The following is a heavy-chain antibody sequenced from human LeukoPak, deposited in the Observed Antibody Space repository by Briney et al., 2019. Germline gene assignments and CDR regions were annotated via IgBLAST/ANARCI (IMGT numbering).Heavy chain of an antibody. V-gene: IGHV1-2*02. CDR1: GYTFTGYY. CDR2: INPNSGGT. Sequence: ASVKVSCKASGYTFTGYYMHWVRQAPGQGLEWMGWINPNSGGTNYAQKFQGRVTMTRDTSISTAYMKLSRLRSDDTAVYYCARGYCSGGSCRIFDYWGQGTLVTVSS. J-gene: IGHJ4*02. CDR3: ARGYCSGGSCRIFDY. D-gene: IGHD2-15*01.